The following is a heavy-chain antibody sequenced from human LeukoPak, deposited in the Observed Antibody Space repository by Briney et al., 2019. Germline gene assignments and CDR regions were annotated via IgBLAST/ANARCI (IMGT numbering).Heavy chain of an antibody. D-gene: IGHD2-2*02. CDR2: IYYSGRT. CDR1: GGSISSGNYY. J-gene: IGHJ3*02. CDR3: ARENAVIPPAIFEARRKDAFDI. Sequence: SETLSLTCTVSGGSISSGNYYWSWIRQPPGKGLEWIGYIYYSGRTYYNSSLKSRLTISVETSKNQFSLKLTSVTAADTAVYYCARENAVIPPAIFEARRKDAFDIWGQGTMVTVSS. V-gene: IGHV4-30-4*01.